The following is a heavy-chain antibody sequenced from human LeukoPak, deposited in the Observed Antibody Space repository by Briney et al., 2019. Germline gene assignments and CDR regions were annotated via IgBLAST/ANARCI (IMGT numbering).Heavy chain of an antibody. V-gene: IGHV3-9*03. CDR1: GLTFDDYA. Sequence: GRSLRLSCAASGLTFDDYAMHWVRQAPGKGLEWVSGISWNSGSIGYADSVKGRFTISRDNAKNSLYLQMNSLRAEDMALYYCAKDMIPRVVVVAAPDDAFDIWGQGTMVTVSS. CDR2: ISWNSGSI. D-gene: IGHD2-15*01. J-gene: IGHJ3*02. CDR3: AKDMIPRVVVVAAPDDAFDI.